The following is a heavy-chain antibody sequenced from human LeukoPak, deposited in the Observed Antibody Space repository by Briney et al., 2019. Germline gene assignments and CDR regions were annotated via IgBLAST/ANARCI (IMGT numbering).Heavy chain of an antibody. CDR1: GSTVKRNY. D-gene: IGHD3-9*01. V-gene: IGHV3-53*01. J-gene: IGHJ4*02. CDR2: IYSGGDT. CDR3: ANRGRYYFDY. Sequence: GGSLRLSCAVSGSTVKRNYMSWARQAPGKGLEWVSVIYSGGDTYYADSVKGRFTISRDNSKNTLYLQMNSLRAEDTAVYYCANRGRYYFDYWGQGALVTVSS.